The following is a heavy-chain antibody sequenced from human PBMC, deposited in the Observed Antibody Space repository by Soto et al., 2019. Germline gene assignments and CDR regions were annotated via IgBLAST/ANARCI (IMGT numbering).Heavy chain of an antibody. CDR2: INPSGGTT. D-gene: IGHD1-26*01. CDR3: ARGEWEQRVFDY. CDR1: GYTFNRHY. Sequence: GASVKVSCKASGYTFNRHYLHWVRQAPGQGLEWMGIINPSGGTTSYAQKFQGRVTMTRDTSTSTVYMELSSLRSEDTAMYYCARGEWEQRVFDYWGQGTLFTVCS. J-gene: IGHJ4*02. V-gene: IGHV1-46*02.